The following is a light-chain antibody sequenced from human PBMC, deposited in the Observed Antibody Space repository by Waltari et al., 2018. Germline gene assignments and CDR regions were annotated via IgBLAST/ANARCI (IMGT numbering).Light chain of an antibody. J-gene: IGKJ1*01. V-gene: IGKV3-15*01. Sequence: EIVMTQSPATLAVSPGVRVTLSCRASRNVRTNLAWYQHKPGQTPRLLISGASTRALGVPDRFSGAGSGTDFTLPISRLRSEDFAVYYCQQYDDSSPWTFGQGTKVEIK. CDR3: QQYDDSSPWT. CDR2: GAS. CDR1: RNVRTN.